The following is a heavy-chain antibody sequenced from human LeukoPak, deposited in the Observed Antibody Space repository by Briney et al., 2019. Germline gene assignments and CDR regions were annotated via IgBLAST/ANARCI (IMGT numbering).Heavy chain of an antibody. CDR2: ISYDGSNK. D-gene: IGHD2-15*01. CDR3: ARDPSIVVVAATLDY. V-gene: IGHV3-30*19. J-gene: IGHJ4*02. Sequence: GGSLRLSCAASGFTFSSYGMYWVRQAPGKGLEWVAVISYDGSNKYYADSVKGRFTIPRDNSKNTLYLQMNSLRAEDTAVYYCARDPSIVVVAATLDYWGQGTLVTVSS. CDR1: GFTFSSYG.